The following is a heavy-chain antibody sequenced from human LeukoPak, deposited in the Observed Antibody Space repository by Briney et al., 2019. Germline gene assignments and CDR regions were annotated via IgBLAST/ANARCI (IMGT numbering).Heavy chain of an antibody. Sequence: GGSLRLSCAASGFTFSNAWMNWVRQAPGKGLEWVSSISSSSSYIYYADSVKGRFTISRDNAKNSLYLQMNSLRAEDTAVYYCARGDPYTSDWDYFDYWGQGTLVTVSS. D-gene: IGHD6-19*01. V-gene: IGHV3-21*01. CDR3: ARGDPYTSDWDYFDY. CDR2: ISSSSSYI. CDR1: GFTFSNAW. J-gene: IGHJ4*02.